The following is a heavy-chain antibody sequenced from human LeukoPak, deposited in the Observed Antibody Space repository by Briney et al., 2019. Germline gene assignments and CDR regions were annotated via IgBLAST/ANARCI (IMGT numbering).Heavy chain of an antibody. Sequence: SETLSLTCTVSGGSISSYYWSWIRQPPGKGLEWIEYIYYSGSTNYNPSLKSRVTISVDTSKNQFSLKLSSVTAADTAVYYCARVGYSSSWYNWFDPWGQGTLVTVSS. J-gene: IGHJ5*02. CDR2: IYYSGST. CDR1: GGSISSYY. V-gene: IGHV4-59*08. CDR3: ARVGYSSSWYNWFDP. D-gene: IGHD6-13*01.